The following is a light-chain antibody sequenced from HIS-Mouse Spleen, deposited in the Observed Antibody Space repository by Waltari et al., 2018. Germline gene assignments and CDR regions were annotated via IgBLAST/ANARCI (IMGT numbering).Light chain of an antibody. Sequence: EIVLTQSPGTLSLSPGERATLSCRASQSVSSSYLALYQQKPGQAPRLLIYLSSSRATGIPDRFSGSGSGTDFTLTISRLEPEDFAVYYCQQYGSSPITFGQGTRLEIK. V-gene: IGKV3-20*01. J-gene: IGKJ5*01. CDR1: QSVSSSY. CDR3: QQYGSSPIT. CDR2: LSS.